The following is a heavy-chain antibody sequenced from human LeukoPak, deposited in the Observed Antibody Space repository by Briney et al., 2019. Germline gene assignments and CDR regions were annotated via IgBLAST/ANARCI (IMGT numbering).Heavy chain of an antibody. Sequence: QPGRSLRLSCEASGVSFSDCGMHWVRQAPGKGLEYVSAISSNGGSTYYANSVKGRFTISRDNSKNTLYLQMGSLGAEDMAVYYCARERGYSYAYDAFDIWGQGTMVTVSS. CDR3: ARERGYSYAYDAFDI. CDR2: ISSNGGST. V-gene: IGHV3-64*01. D-gene: IGHD5-18*01. J-gene: IGHJ3*02. CDR1: GVSFSDCG.